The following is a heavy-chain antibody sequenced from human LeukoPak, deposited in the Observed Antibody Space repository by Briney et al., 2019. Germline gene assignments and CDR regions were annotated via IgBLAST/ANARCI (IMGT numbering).Heavy chain of an antibody. CDR3: ARPGSQGCGGDCYYFDY. Sequence: SETLSLTCAVSGYSISSGYYWGWIRQPPGKGLEWIGSIYHSGSTYYNPSLKSRGTISVDTSKNQFSLKLSSVTAADTAVYYCARPGSQGCGGDCYYFDYWGQGTLVTVSS. D-gene: IGHD2-21*01. CDR1: GYSISSGYY. J-gene: IGHJ4*02. CDR2: IYHSGST. V-gene: IGHV4-38-2*01.